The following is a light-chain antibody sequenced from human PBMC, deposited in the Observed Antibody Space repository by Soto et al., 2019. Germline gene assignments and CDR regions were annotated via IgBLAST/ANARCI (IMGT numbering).Light chain of an antibody. CDR1: SSNIGSNA. V-gene: IGLV1-44*01. CDR3: AAWDDSPHGLV. CDR2: SNN. Sequence: QSVLTQPPSASGTPGQRVTISCSGSSSNIGSNAVNWYQQFPGTAPKLLIYSNNQWPSGVPDRFSGSKSGTSASLAISGLQSEDEADYYCAAWDDSPHGLVFGGGTKVTVL. J-gene: IGLJ3*02.